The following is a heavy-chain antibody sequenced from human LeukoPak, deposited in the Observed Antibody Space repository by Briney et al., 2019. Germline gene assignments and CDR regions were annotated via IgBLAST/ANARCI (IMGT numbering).Heavy chain of an antibody. V-gene: IGHV1-2*06. Sequence: ASVKVSCKASGYTFTGYYMHWVRQAPGQGLEWMGRINPNSGGTNYAQKFQGRDTMTRDTSISTAYMELSRLRSDDTAVYYCARISGSYKGNTFDYWGQGTLVTVSS. CDR3: ARISGSYKGNTFDY. D-gene: IGHD1-26*01. CDR1: GYTFTGYY. J-gene: IGHJ4*02. CDR2: INPNSGGT.